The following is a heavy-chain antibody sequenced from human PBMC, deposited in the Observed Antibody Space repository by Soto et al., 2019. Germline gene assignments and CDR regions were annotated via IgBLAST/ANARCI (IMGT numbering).Heavy chain of an antibody. J-gene: IGHJ6*02. V-gene: IGHV1-18*01. CDR1: GYTFTSYG. CDR2: ISAYNGNT. CDR3: ARDQFGKGVVAAQVGYYYYYGMDV. D-gene: IGHD2-15*01. Sequence: ASVKVSCKASGYTFTSYGISWVRQAPGQGLEWMGWISAYNGNTNYAQKLQGRVTMTTDTSTSTAYMELRSLRSDDTAVYYCARDQFGKGVVAAQVGYYYYYGMDVWGQGTTVTVSS.